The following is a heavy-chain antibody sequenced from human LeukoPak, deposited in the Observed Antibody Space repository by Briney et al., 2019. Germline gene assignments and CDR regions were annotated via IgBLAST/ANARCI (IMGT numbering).Heavy chain of an antibody. CDR1: GGSISSSSYY. Sequence: PSETLSLTCTVSGGSISSSSYYWGWNRQPPGKGLEWIGSIYYSGSTYYNPSLKSRVTISVDTSKNQFSLKLSSVTAADTAVYYCARLGDYGDYTPGAFDIWGQGTMVTVSS. D-gene: IGHD4-17*01. V-gene: IGHV4-39*07. CDR2: IYYSGST. CDR3: ARLGDYGDYTPGAFDI. J-gene: IGHJ3*02.